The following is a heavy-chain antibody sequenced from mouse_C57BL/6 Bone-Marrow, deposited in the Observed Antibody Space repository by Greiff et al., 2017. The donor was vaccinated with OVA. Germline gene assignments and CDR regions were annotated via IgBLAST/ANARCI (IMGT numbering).Heavy chain of an antibody. D-gene: IGHD2-3*01. CDR3: ARSRWLPLAY. J-gene: IGHJ3*01. V-gene: IGHV1-64*01. CDR2: IHPNSGST. CDR1: GYTFTSYW. Sequence: QVQLQQSGAELVKPGASVKLSCKASGYTFTSYWMHWVKQRPGQGLEWIGMIHPNSGSTNYNEKFKSKATLTVDKSSSTAYMQLSRLTSEDSAVDYCARSRWLPLAYWGQGTLVTVSA.